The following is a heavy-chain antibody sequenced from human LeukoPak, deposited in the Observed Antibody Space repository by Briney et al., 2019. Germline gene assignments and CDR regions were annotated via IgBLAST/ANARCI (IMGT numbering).Heavy chain of an antibody. CDR3: ARDTSAKMYYMDV. V-gene: IGHV3-11*04. CDR2: ISSSGSTI. D-gene: IGHD2-2*01. J-gene: IGHJ6*03. CDR1: GFTFSDYY. Sequence: GESLKISCAASGFTFSDYYMSFIRQAPGKGLEWVSYISSSGSTIYYADSVKGRFTISRDNAKNSLFLQMNSLRAEDTAVYYCARDTSAKMYYMDVWGKGTTVTVSS.